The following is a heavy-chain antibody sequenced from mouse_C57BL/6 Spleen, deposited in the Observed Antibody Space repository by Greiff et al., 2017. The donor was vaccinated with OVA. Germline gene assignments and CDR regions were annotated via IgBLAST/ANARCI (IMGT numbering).Heavy chain of an antibody. CDR1: GYTFTDYN. V-gene: IGHV1-22*01. J-gene: IGHJ2*01. CDR3: AQLGRDFDY. Sequence: SGPELVKPGASVKMSCKASGYTFTDYNMHWVKQSHGKSLEWIGYINPNNGGTSYNQKFKGKATLTVNKSSSTAYMELRSLTSEDSAVYYCAQLGRDFDYWGQGTTLTVSS. D-gene: IGHD4-1*02. CDR2: INPNNGGT.